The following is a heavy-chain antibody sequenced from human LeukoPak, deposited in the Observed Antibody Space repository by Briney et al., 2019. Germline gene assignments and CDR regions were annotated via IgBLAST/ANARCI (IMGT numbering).Heavy chain of an antibody. V-gene: IGHV3-23*01. D-gene: IGHD2-21*02. CDR1: GLTFSNSD. J-gene: IGHJ4*02. CDR2: ISGSGDVT. Sequence: GGSLRLSCAASGLTFSNSDMSWVRQAPGKGLEWVSAISGSGDVTYYAVSVKGRFTISRDNFKNTLYLQMNSLRAEDTAVYYCAKDLKIVVVTAIADGGYWGQGTLVTVSS. CDR3: AKDLKIVVVTAIADGGY.